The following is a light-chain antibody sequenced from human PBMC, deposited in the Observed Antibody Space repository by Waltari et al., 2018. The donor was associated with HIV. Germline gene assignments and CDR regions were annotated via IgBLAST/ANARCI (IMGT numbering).Light chain of an antibody. Sequence: SYELTQPPSVSVSPGQTARITCSGDALSKQYAYWYQQKPGQAPVLMIYKDSERPSVIPERFAGSSSGTTVTLTISGVQAEDEADYYCQSTDTSGTYWVFGGGTKLTVL. CDR3: QSTDTSGTYWV. J-gene: IGLJ3*02. V-gene: IGLV3-25*03. CDR2: KDS. CDR1: ALSKQY.